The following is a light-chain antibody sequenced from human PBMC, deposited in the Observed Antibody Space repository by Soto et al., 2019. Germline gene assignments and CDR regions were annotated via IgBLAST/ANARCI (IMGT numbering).Light chain of an antibody. V-gene: IGLV2-8*01. CDR2: EVS. CDR3: SSYACSNNFV. CDR1: SSDVGGYNY. Sequence: QSALTQPPSASGSPGQSVTISCTGTSSDVGGYNYVSWYQQHPGKASKLMLYEVSERPSGVPDRFSGSKSSNTASLTVSGLQAEDEADYYCSSYACSNNFVFGTGTKLTVL. J-gene: IGLJ1*01.